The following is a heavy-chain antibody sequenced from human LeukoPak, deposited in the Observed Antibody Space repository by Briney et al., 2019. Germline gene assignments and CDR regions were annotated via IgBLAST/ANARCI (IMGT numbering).Heavy chain of an antibody. CDR3: ARDQGAWGYGYNFDY. Sequence: GGSLRLSCAASGFTFSGYAMSWVRQAPGKGLEWVSAISDSGGITFYTDSVKGRFTISRDNSKNTLHLQMISLRAEDTAVYYCARDQGAWGYGYNFDYWGQGTLVTVSS. J-gene: IGHJ4*02. D-gene: IGHD3-16*01. CDR2: ISDSGGIT. V-gene: IGHV3-23*01. CDR1: GFTFSGYA.